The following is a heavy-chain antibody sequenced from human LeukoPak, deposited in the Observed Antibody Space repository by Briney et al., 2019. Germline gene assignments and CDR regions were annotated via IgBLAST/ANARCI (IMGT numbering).Heavy chain of an antibody. CDR3: ATDRVGRLGELSLRDC. D-gene: IGHD3-16*02. V-gene: IGHV1-24*01. J-gene: IGHJ4*02. Sequence: ASVKVSCKVSGYTLTELSMHWVRQAPGKGLEWMGGFDPEDGETIYAQKFQGRVTMTEDTSTVTAYMELSSLRSEDTAVYYCATDRVGRLGELSLRDCWGQGTLVTVSS. CDR2: FDPEDGET. CDR1: GYTLTELS.